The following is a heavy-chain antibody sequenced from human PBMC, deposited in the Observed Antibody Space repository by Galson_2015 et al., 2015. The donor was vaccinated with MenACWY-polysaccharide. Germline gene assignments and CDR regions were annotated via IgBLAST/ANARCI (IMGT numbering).Heavy chain of an antibody. CDR2: ISAYKGNT. V-gene: IGHV1-18*01. CDR3: ARDGTSNCYGADY. CDR1: GYTFTTYG. Sequence: SVKVSCKASGYTFTTYGISWVRQAPGQGLEWMGWISAYKGNTKYAQNLQGRVTMTTDTSTSTAYMEVTSLRSDDTAVYYCARDGTSNCYGADYWGQGTLVTVSS. D-gene: IGHD6-13*01. J-gene: IGHJ4*02.